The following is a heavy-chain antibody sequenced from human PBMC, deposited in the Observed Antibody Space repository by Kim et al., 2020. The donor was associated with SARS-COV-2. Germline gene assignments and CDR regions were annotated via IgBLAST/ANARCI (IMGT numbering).Heavy chain of an antibody. CDR2: INHSGST. J-gene: IGHJ6*02. D-gene: IGHD3-10*01. Sequence: SETLSLTCAVYGGSFSGYYWSWIRQPPGKGLEWIGEINHSGSTNYNPSLKSRVTISVDTSKNQFSLKLSSVTAADTAVYYCARGGLGSGSYFSRYYYSGMDVRDQGTTVTVSS. V-gene: IGHV4-34*01. CDR1: GGSFSGYY. CDR3: ARGGLGSGSYFSRYYYSGMDV.